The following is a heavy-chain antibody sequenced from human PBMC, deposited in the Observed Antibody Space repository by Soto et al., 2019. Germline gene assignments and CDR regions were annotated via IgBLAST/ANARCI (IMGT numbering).Heavy chain of an antibody. Sequence: GSLGPSSRASGVSVSIYASSLVPQAPGTGLEWVSAISGSGGSTYYADSVKGRFTISRDNSKNTLYLQMNSLRAEDRAVYYCAKDFEGIAVDNDIKPWGQGTLVTVSS. D-gene: IGHD6-19*01. V-gene: IGHV3-23*01. CDR3: AKDFEGIAVDNDIKP. J-gene: IGHJ4*02. CDR2: ISGSGGST. CDR1: GVSVSIYA.